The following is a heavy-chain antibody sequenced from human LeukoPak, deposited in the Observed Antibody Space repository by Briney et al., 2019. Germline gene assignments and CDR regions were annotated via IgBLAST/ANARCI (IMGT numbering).Heavy chain of an antibody. CDR2: INPNSGGT. D-gene: IGHD3-10*01. CDR3: ARGGLITMVRGAADY. CDR1: GYTFTGYY. V-gene: IGHV1-2*02. J-gene: IGHJ4*02. Sequence: ASVKVSCKASGYTFTGYYMHWVRQAPGQGLEWMGWINPNSGGTNYAQKFQGRVTMTRDTSISTAYMELSRLRSDDTAVYYCARGGLITMVRGAADYWGQGALVTVSS.